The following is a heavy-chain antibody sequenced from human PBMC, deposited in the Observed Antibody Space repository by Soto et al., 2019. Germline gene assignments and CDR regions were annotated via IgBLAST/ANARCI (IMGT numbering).Heavy chain of an antibody. J-gene: IGHJ4*02. D-gene: IGHD6-19*01. CDR3: AKRGAGHYFDY. CDR1: GFTFSNYG. V-gene: IGHV3-23*01. Sequence: GGSLRLSCAASGFTFSNYGMHWVRQAPGKGLEWVSAISGSGGSTYYADSVKGRFTISRDNSKNTLYLQMNSLRAEDTAVYYCAKRGAGHYFDYWGQGTLVTVSS. CDR2: ISGSGGST.